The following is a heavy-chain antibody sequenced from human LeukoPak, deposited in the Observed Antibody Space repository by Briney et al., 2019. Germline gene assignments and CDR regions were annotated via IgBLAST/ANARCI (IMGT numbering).Heavy chain of an antibody. V-gene: IGHV1-58*01. CDR2: IVVGSGNT. CDR1: GFTFTSSA. CDR3: AASPDYYDSSGYSYYFDS. J-gene: IGHJ4*02. D-gene: IGHD3-22*01. Sequence: TSVKVSCRASGFTFTSSAVQWVRKARGQRLEWIGWIVVGSGNTNYAQQFQERVTITRDMSTSTAYMELSSLRSEDTAVYYCAASPDYYDSSGYSYYFDSWGQGTLVTVSS.